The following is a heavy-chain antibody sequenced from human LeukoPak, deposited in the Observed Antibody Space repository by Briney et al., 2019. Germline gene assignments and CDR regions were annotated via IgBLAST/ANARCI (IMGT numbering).Heavy chain of an antibody. J-gene: IGHJ4*02. Sequence: TLSLTFTVSSGSISSGGYYWTWIRQHPGEGLEWIGYIHYSGITYFNPSLKSRVTISVDTSKNQFSLKLSSVTAADTAVYYCARYCSGSSEGIFDYWGQGTLVTVSS. CDR1: SGSISSGGYY. D-gene: IGHD2-15*01. CDR3: ARYCSGSSEGIFDY. CDR2: IHYSGIT. V-gene: IGHV4-31*03.